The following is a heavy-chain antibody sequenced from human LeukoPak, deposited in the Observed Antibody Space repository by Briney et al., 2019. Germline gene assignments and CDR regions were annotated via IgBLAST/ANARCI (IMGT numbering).Heavy chain of an antibody. J-gene: IGHJ3*02. CDR2: IKQDGSEK. D-gene: IGHD1-26*01. CDR1: GFTFSSYS. Sequence: GGSLRLSCAASGFTFSSYSMNWVRQAPGKGLEWVANIKQDGSEKYYVDSVKGRFTISRDNAKNSLYLQMNSLRAEDTAVYYCARESGSTGAFDIWGQGTMVTVSS. CDR3: ARESGSTGAFDI. V-gene: IGHV3-7*01.